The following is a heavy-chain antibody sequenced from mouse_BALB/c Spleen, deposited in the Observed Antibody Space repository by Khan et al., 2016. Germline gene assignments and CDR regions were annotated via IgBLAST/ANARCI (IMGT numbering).Heavy chain of an antibody. CDR3: ARSGFAY. Sequence: EVQLQESGPGLVKPSQSLSLTCTVTGYSITSDYAWNWIRQFPGNKLEWMGYISYSGSPSYNPSLKSRISITRDTSKNQFFLQLNSVTTEDAATYYCARSGFAYWGQGTLVTVSA. J-gene: IGHJ3*01. V-gene: IGHV3-2*02. CDR2: ISYSGSP. CDR1: GYSITSDYA.